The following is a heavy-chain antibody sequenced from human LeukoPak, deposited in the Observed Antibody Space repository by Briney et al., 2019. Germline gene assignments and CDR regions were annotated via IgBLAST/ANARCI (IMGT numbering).Heavy chain of an antibody. V-gene: IGHV3-21*01. CDR1: GFTFSSYS. CDR3: ARDSGIAARLLES. D-gene: IGHD6-6*01. J-gene: IGHJ4*02. CDR2: ISSSSSYI. Sequence: GGSLRLSCAASGFTFSSYSMNWVRQAPGKGLEWVSSISSSSSYIYYADSVKGRFTISRDNAKNSLYLQMNSLRAEDTAVYYCARDSGIAARLLESWGQGTLVTVSS.